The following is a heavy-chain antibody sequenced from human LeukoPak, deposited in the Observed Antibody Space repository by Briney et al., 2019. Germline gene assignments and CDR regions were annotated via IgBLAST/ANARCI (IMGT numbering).Heavy chain of an antibody. D-gene: IGHD6-6*01. CDR1: GGSISSSSYY. CDR2: INHSGST. V-gene: IGHV4-39*07. Sequence: ASETLSLTCTVSGGSISSSSYYWGWIRQPPGKGLEWIGEINHSGSTNYNPSLKSRVTISVDTSKNQFSLKLSSVTAADTAVYYCARVVSYSSSCFDYWGQGTLVTVSS. CDR3: ARVVSYSSSCFDY. J-gene: IGHJ4*02.